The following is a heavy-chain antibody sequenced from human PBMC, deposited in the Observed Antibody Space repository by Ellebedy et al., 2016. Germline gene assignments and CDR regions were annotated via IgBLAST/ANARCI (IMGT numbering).Heavy chain of an antibody. D-gene: IGHD4-17*01. CDR3: ARDGGTTMNYGMDA. CDR1: GFTFSSYD. V-gene: IGHV3-13*04. J-gene: IGHJ6*02. CDR2: IGTAGDT. Sequence: GGSLRLXCAASGFTFSSYDMHWVRQATGKGLEWVSAIGTAGDTYYPGSVKGRFTISRENAKNSLYLQMNSLRAGDTAVYYCARDGGTTMNYGMDAWGQGTTVTVSS.